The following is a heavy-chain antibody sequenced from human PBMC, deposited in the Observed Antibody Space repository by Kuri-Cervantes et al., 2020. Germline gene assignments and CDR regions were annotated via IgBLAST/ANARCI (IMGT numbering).Heavy chain of an antibody. Sequence: GESLKISCAASGFIFSDYWMHWVRQAPGKGLVWVSRIGFDGSSTSYAGSVEGRFTISRDNAKNTLYLQMNSLRAEDTAVYYCARDRWGTYSDYWGQGTLVTVSS. V-gene: IGHV3-74*01. D-gene: IGHD5-12*01. J-gene: IGHJ4*02. CDR2: IGFDGSST. CDR1: GFIFSDYW. CDR3: ARDRWGTYSDY.